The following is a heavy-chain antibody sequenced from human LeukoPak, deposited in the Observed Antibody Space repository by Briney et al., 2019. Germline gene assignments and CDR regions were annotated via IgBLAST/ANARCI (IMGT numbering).Heavy chain of an antibody. CDR1: GGSISSYY. J-gene: IGHJ4*02. V-gene: IGHV4-59*01. CDR2: IYYSGST. D-gene: IGHD4-17*01. CDR3: ARVGIYGDLFDY. Sequence: SETLSLTCTVSGGSISSYYWSWIRQPPGKGLEWIGYIYYSGSTNYKPSLKSRVTISVDTSKNQFSLKLSSVTAADTAVYYCARVGIYGDLFDYWGQGTLVTVSS.